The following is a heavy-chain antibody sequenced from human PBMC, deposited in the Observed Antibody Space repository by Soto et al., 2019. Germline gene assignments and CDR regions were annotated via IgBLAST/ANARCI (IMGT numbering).Heavy chain of an antibody. CDR1: GYTFTGYY. D-gene: IGHD1-7*01. J-gene: IGHJ6*02. V-gene: IGHV1-2*02. CDR3: ASQPFWGTGTTFRDV. CDR2: INPNSGGT. Sequence: AASVKVSCKASGYTFTGYYMHWVRQAPGQGLEWMGWINPNSGGTNYAQKFQGRVTMTRDTSISTAYMELSRLRSDDTAVYYCASQPFWGTGTTFRDVWGQGTTVTVSS.